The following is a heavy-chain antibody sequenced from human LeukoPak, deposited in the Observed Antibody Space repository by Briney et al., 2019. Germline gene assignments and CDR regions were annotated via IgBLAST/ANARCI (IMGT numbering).Heavy chain of an antibody. V-gene: IGHV3-23*01. CDR3: AKGPSGFDY. Sequence: GGSLSPVYAAAGFTLSNYFMSSVRLAPGRWMEWISTNNPSGANTYYAASVRGRLTISRDNSKDSLHLQMNSLRAEDTAVYYCAKGPSGFDYWGQGTLVTVSS. CDR2: NNPSGANT. J-gene: IGHJ4*02. D-gene: IGHD3-10*01. CDR1: GFTLSNYF.